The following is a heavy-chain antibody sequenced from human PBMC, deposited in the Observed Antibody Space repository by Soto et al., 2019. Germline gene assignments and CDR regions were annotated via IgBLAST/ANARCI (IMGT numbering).Heavy chain of an antibody. J-gene: IGHJ6*02. CDR3: TKDVGVRVGGAYSYYGMDG. D-gene: IGHD3-16*01. CDR2: INSDGSST. CDR1: GFTFSSYW. V-gene: IGHV3-74*01. Sequence: PGGSLRLSCAASGFTFSSYWMHWVRQTPGKGLVWVSRINSDGSSTSYADSVKGRFTISRDNAKNTLYLQMNSLRAEDTAVYYCTKDVGVRVGGAYSYYGMDGCGQGTTVSVSS.